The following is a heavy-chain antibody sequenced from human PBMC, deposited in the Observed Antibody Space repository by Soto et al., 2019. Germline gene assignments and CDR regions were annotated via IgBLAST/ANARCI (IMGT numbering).Heavy chain of an antibody. Sequence: ESGGGVVQPGRSLRLSCAASGFTFSSYGMHWVRQAPGKGLERVAVISYDGSNKYYADSVKGRFTISRDDSKNTLYLQMNSLRAEDTAVYYCAKALAALFDYWGQGTLVPVSS. D-gene: IGHD6-19*01. J-gene: IGHJ4*02. CDR2: ISYDGSNK. V-gene: IGHV3-30*18. CDR1: GFTFSSYG. CDR3: AKALAALFDY.